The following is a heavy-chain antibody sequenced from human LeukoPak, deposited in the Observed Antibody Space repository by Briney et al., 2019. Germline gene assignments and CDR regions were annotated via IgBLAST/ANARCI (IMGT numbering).Heavy chain of an antibody. CDR1: GGSISSGDKY. V-gene: IGHV4-30-4*01. Sequence: SETLSLTCNVSGGSISSGDKYWSWIRQPPGKGLEWIGYIYYSGSTYYNPSLKSRLTISVDTSENQFSLHLTSVTAADTAVYFCARVARWAGLDFWGQGTLVTVSS. CDR2: IYYSGST. D-gene: IGHD5-12*01. J-gene: IGHJ4*02. CDR3: ARVARWAGLDF.